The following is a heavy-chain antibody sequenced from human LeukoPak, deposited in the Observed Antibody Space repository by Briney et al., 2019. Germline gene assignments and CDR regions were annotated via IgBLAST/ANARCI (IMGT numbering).Heavy chain of an antibody. CDR3: ATGEINYYGSGSYYNGPNFDY. Sequence: SVKVSCKASGGAFSSYAISWVRQAPGQGLEWMGGIIPIFGTANYAQKFQGRVTITTDESTSTAYMEPSSLRSEDTAVYYCATGEINYYGSGSYYNGPNFDYWGQGTLVTVSS. CDR2: IIPIFGTA. V-gene: IGHV1-69*05. D-gene: IGHD3-10*01. J-gene: IGHJ4*02. CDR1: GGAFSSYA.